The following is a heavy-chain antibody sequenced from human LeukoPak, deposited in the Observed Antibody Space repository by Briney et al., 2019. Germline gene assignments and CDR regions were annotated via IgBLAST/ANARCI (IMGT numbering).Heavy chain of an antibody. J-gene: IGHJ5*02. CDR1: GGSISSYY. V-gene: IGHV4-4*07. Sequence: SETLSLTCTVSGGSISSYYWSWIRQPAGKGLECLGRIYTSGSTNYNPSLKSRVTMSVDTSKNQFPLKLSSGTAADTAVYYCGRVASGLPSSYWFDPWGQGTLVTVSS. CDR3: GRVASGLPSSYWFDP. D-gene: IGHD3-10*01. CDR2: IYTSGST.